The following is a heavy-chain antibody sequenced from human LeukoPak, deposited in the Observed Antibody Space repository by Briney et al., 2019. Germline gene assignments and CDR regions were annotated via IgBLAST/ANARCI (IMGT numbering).Heavy chain of an antibody. J-gene: IGHJ6*02. CDR3: ASTYCSGGSCSSPYYYYGMDV. D-gene: IGHD2-15*01. V-gene: IGHV3-53*01. Sequence: GGSLRLSCAASGFTFARYALSWVRQAPGKGLEWVSVIYSGGSTYYADSVKGRFTISRDNSKNTLYLQMNSLRAEDTAVYYCASTYCSGGSCSSPYYYYGMDVWGQGTTVTVSS. CDR2: IYSGGST. CDR1: GFTFARYA.